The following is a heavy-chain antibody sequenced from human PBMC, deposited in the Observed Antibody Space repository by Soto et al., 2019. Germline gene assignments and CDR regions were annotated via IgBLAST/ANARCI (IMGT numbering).Heavy chain of an antibody. D-gene: IGHD3-22*01. CDR1: GFTVSRNY. J-gene: IGHJ4*02. CDR3: ARIANGPDRSAYYSA. CDR2: IYSGGST. Sequence: EVQLVESGGGLVQPGGSLRLSCAASGFTVSRNYMTWVRQAPGKGLEWVSVIYSGGSTYYADSVKGRFTISRDNSKNTRYLQMNSLRAEVTAVYYCARIANGPDRSAYYSAWGQGTLVTVSS. V-gene: IGHV3-66*01.